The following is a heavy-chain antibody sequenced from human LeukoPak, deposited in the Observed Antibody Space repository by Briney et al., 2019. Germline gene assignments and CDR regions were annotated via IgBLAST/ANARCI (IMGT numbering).Heavy chain of an antibody. Sequence: SVKVSCKASGDTLSTYTISWVRQAPGQGLEWMGGIRPIYGTSNYAQTFQGRVTITADKSTSTAYMELSSLRSEDTAVYFCVIDLGLELKNWFDPWGQGTLVTVSS. CDR2: IRPIYGTS. J-gene: IGHJ5*02. D-gene: IGHD1-7*01. CDR3: VIDLGLELKNWFDP. V-gene: IGHV1-69*06. CDR1: GDTLSTYT.